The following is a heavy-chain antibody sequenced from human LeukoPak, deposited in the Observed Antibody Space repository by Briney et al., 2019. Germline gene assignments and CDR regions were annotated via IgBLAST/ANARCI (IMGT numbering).Heavy chain of an antibody. Sequence: AGRSLRLSCAASGFTFSIYDMHWVRQAPGKGLEWVALISYDGINQSYADSVKGRFIISRDNSKNTLYLQLNSLRLEDTAVYYCTLTTFGVVYYFDYWGQGTLVTVSS. D-gene: IGHD1/OR15-1a*01. J-gene: IGHJ4*02. CDR1: GFTFSIYD. CDR3: TLTTFGVVYYFDY. CDR2: ISYDGINQ. V-gene: IGHV3-30*03.